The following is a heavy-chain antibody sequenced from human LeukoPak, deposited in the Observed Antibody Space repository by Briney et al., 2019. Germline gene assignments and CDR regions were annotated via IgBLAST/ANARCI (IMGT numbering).Heavy chain of an antibody. CDR3: VKPRKIHYDILTGYYRYFDC. Sequence: PGGSLRLSCSASGFTFSSYAMHWVRQAPGKGLEYVSAISSNGGSTYYADSVKGRFTISRDNSKNTLYLQMSSLRAEDTAVYYCVKPRKIHYDILTGYYRYFDCWGQGTLVTVSS. J-gene: IGHJ4*02. CDR2: ISSNGGST. V-gene: IGHV3-64D*06. CDR1: GFTFSSYA. D-gene: IGHD3-9*01.